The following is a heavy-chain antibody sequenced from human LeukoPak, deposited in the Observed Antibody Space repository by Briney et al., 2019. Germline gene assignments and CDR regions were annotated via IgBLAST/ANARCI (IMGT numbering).Heavy chain of an antibody. V-gene: IGHV4-59*08. J-gene: IGHJ4*02. CDR3: ARHRAYSSSSPFDY. CDR1: GGSISSLS. D-gene: IGHD6-6*01. Sequence: SETLSLTCSVSGGSISSLSWSWIRQPPGKGLEWIGYIYYTGSTNYNPSLKSRVTMFVDMFKNHFSLRLDSVTAADTAVYYCARHRAYSSSSPFDYWGQGTLVTVSS. CDR2: IYYTGST.